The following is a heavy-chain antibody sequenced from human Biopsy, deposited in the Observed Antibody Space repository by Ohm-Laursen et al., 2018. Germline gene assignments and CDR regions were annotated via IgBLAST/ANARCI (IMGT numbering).Heavy chain of an antibody. CDR3: ARVPLPGIGSAYQGRFLYGMDV. Sequence: SDTLSLTCAVSGGSFNGYFWSWIRQPPGKGLEWIGDITQSGSTNYNPSLKSRITISVDTAKKQFSLSLTSLTAADTAVYYCARVPLPGIGSAYQGRFLYGMDVWGQGTTVSVSS. J-gene: IGHJ6*02. D-gene: IGHD1-26*01. V-gene: IGHV4-34*01. CDR1: GGSFNGYF. CDR2: ITQSGST.